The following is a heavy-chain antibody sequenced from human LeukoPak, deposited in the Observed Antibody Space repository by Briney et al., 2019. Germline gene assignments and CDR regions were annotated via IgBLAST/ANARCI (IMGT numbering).Heavy chain of an antibody. CDR1: GFTFSSYA. D-gene: IGHD3-16*02. CDR3: AKDIGERNDY. V-gene: IGHV3-23*01. J-gene: IGHJ4*02. CDR2: ISGSGGST. Sequence: GGSLRLSCAASGFTFSSYAMSWVRQAPGKGLEWVSAISGSGGSTYYADSVKGRFTISRDNSKNSLYLQMNSLRTEDTALYYCAKDIGERNDYWGQGTLVTVSS.